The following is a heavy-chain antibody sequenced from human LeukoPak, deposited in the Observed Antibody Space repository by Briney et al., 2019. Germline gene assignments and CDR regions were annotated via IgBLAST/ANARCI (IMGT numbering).Heavy chain of an antibody. Sequence: GGSLRLSCAASGFTFSSYAMSWVRQAPGKGLERVSAISGSGGSTYYADSVKGRFTISRDNSKNTLYLQMNSLRAEDTAVYYCARRLLWFGELPYYFDYWGQGTLVTVSS. CDR2: ISGSGGST. V-gene: IGHV3-23*01. J-gene: IGHJ4*02. CDR1: GFTFSSYA. CDR3: ARRLLWFGELPYYFDY. D-gene: IGHD3-10*01.